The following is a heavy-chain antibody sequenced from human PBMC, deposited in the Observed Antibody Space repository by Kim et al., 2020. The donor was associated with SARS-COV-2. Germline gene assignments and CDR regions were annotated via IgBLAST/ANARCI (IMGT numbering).Heavy chain of an antibody. D-gene: IGHD6-13*01. CDR3: ARGGNSWRFAP. CDR2: K. J-gene: IGHJ5*02. Sequence: KYYVDSVRCRITISRDNAKSSLYLQMNFLRAEDTVGYYCARGGNSWRFAPWGQGTLVTVSS. V-gene: IGHV3-7*04.